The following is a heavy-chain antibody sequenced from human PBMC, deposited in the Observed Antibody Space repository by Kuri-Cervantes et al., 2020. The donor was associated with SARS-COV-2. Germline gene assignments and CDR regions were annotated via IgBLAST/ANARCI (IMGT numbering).Heavy chain of an antibody. D-gene: IGHD6-19*01. CDR3: ARCLYSSGPTGGYYFDY. CDR2: ISSSSTI. J-gene: IGHJ4*02. CDR1: GFTFSDYY. Sequence: GESLKISCAASGFTFSDYYMNWVRQAPGKGLEWVSSISSSSTIYYADSVKGRFTISRDNAKNSLYLQMNSLRAEDTAVYYCARCLYSSGPTGGYYFDYWGQGTLVTVSS. V-gene: IGHV3-69-1*01.